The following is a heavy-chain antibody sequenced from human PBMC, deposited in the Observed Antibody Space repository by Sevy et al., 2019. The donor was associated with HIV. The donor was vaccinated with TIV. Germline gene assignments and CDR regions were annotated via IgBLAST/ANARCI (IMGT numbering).Heavy chain of an antibody. CDR3: THNGRDSYYRGFV. CDR1: GLSLNTRGVG. D-gene: IGHD3-10*01. Sequence: SGPTLVKPTQTLTLTCTLSGLSLNTRGVGVGWIRQPPGKALEWLAPICWDDITYYRPSLKSRLTITGDTSEVVVLTRTDMDPVDTATYSCTHNGRDSYYRGFVWGQGALVTVSS. J-gene: IGHJ4*02. CDR2: ICWDDIT. V-gene: IGHV2-5*02.